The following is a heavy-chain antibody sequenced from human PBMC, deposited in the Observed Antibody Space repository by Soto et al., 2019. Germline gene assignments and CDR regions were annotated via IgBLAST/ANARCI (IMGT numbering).Heavy chain of an antibody. CDR3: AREWEQLGPLDY. Sequence: QVQLVESGGGVVQPGRSLRLSCAASGFTFSSYAMHWVRQAPGKGLEWVAVISYDGSNKYYADSVKGRFTSSRDNSKNTLYLQMNSPRAEDTAVYYCAREWEQLGPLDYWGQGTLVTVSS. D-gene: IGHD1-26*01. CDR2: ISYDGSNK. J-gene: IGHJ4*02. V-gene: IGHV3-30-3*01. CDR1: GFTFSSYA.